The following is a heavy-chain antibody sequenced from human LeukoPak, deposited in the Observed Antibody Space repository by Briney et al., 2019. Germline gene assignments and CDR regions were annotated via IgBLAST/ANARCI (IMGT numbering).Heavy chain of an antibody. V-gene: IGHV1-46*01. D-gene: IGHD6-6*01. CDR3: ARENSSSSLGFDY. Sequence: ASVKVSCKAFGYTFTGYYMHWVRLAPGQGLEWMGVINPSGGSTSYAQKFQGRVTMTRDMSTSTVYMELSSLRSEDTAVYYCARENSSSSLGFDYWGQGTLVTVSS. CDR2: INPSGGST. J-gene: IGHJ4*02. CDR1: GYTFTGYY.